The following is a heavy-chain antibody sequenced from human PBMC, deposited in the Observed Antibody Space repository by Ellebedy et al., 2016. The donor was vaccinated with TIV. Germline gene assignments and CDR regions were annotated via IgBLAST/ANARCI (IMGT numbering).Heavy chain of an antibody. CDR1: GFTFSNDW. CDR3: VRAVGHSGDY. Sequence: PGGSLRLSCAASGFTFSNDWMGWVRQAPGKGLEWVATIKQDGSETYYVDSVKGRFTISRDNAKNSLYLQMNSLRAEDTAVHYCVRAVGHSGDYWGQGTLVTVSS. CDR2: IKQDGSET. V-gene: IGHV3-7*01. D-gene: IGHD3-10*01. J-gene: IGHJ4*02.